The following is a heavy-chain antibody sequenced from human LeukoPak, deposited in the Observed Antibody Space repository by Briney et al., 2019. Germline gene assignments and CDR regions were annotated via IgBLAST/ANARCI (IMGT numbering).Heavy chain of an antibody. CDR2: ISGSGSST. V-gene: IGHV3-23*01. D-gene: IGHD2-2*01. CDR3: AKDRHAPGRYCSSAICFPFDT. Sequence: GESLTHPCAAWGFIFSSYAMSWVRQPPGKGLEWVSAISGSGSSTYYADSVKGRFTISRDNSKSTMYLQMNSLRAEDTAVYYCAKDRHAPGRYCSSAICFPFDTCGQGALVTVSS. J-gene: IGHJ5*02. CDR1: GFIFSSYA.